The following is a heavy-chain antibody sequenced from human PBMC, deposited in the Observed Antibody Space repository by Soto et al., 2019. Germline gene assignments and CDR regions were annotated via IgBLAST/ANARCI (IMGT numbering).Heavy chain of an antibody. CDR1: GFTFSSYA. Sequence: GGSLRLSCAASGFTFSSYAMSWVRQAPGKXLEWVSAISGSGGSTYYADSVKGRFTISRDNSKNTLYLQMNSLRAEDTAVYYCAKVTGYYDSSGYYPLDAFDIWGQGTMVTVSS. V-gene: IGHV3-23*01. CDR3: AKVTGYYDSSGYYPLDAFDI. D-gene: IGHD3-22*01. J-gene: IGHJ3*02. CDR2: ISGSGGST.